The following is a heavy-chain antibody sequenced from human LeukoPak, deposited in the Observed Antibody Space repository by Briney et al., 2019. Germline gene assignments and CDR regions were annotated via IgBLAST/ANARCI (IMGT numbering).Heavy chain of an antibody. CDR2: MNPNSGNT. Sequence: ASVKVSCKASGYTFTSYDINWARPATGQGLEWMGWMNPNSGNTGYAQKFQGRVTMTRNTSISTAYMELSSLRSEDTAVYYCARDNGGTAMAYYYYYYMDVWGKGTTVTISS. D-gene: IGHD5-18*01. CDR3: ARDNGGTAMAYYYYYYMDV. V-gene: IGHV1-8*01. CDR1: GYTFTSYD. J-gene: IGHJ6*03.